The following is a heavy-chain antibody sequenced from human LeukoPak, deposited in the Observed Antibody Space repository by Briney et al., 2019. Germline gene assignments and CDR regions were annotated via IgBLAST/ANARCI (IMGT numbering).Heavy chain of an antibody. Sequence: ASVKVSCKASGYTFTGYYMHWVRQAPGQGLEWMGWINPNSGGTNYAQKFQGRVTMTRDTSISTAYMELSRLRSDDTAVYYCARGIGSTGSIYMDVWGKGTTVTVSS. V-gene: IGHV1-2*02. CDR1: GYTFTGYY. CDR3: ARGIGSTGSIYMDV. J-gene: IGHJ6*03. D-gene: IGHD2-2*01. CDR2: INPNSGGT.